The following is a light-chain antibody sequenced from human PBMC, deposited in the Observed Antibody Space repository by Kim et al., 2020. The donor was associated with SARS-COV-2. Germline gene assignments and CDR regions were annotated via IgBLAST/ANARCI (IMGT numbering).Light chain of an antibody. CDR2: KAS. CDR3: QQYNSYWT. CDR1: QSIGSG. J-gene: IGKJ1*01. V-gene: IGKV1-5*03. Sequence: DIQMTQSPSSLSASVGDRVTITCRACQSIGSGLAWYQQKPGKAPKLLIYKASSLESGVPSRFSGSGSGTEFTLTISSLQPDDFATYYCQQYNSYWTFGQGTKVDIK.